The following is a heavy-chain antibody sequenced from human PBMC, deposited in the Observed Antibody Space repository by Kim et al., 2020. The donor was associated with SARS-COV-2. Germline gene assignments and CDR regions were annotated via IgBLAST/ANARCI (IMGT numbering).Heavy chain of an antibody. CDR3: ARPRAGRGRSDYYYGMDV. D-gene: IGHD3-10*01. Sequence: GGSLRLSCAASGFTFSSYSMNWVRQAPGKGLEWVSSISSSSSYIYYADSVKGRFTISRDNAKNSLYLQMNSLRAEDTAVYYCARPRAGRGRSDYYYGMDVWGQGTTVTVSS. CDR1: GFTFSSYS. V-gene: IGHV3-21*01. J-gene: IGHJ6*02. CDR2: ISSSSSYI.